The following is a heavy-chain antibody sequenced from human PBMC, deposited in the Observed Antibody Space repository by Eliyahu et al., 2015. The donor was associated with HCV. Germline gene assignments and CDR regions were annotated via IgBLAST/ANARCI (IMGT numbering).Heavy chain of an antibody. D-gene: IGHD2-15*01. V-gene: IGHV1-8*01. CDR3: ARSSGGSCYSVVCGMDV. Sequence: QVQLVQSGAEVKKPGASVKVSCKASGYTFTSYDINWVRQATGQGLEWMGWMNPNSGNTGYAQKFQGRVTMTRNTSISTAYMELSSLRSEDTAVYYCARSSGGSCYSVVCGMDVWGQGTTVTVSS. CDR2: MNPNSGNT. J-gene: IGHJ6*02. CDR1: GYTFTSYD.